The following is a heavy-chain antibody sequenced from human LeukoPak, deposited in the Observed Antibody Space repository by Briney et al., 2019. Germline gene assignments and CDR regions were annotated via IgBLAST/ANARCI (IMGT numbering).Heavy chain of an antibody. D-gene: IGHD7-27*01. J-gene: IGHJ4*02. Sequence: GGSLRLSCAASGFTFSDYWMPWVRQAPGKGLVWVSRISTDASDITYADSVKGRFTIYRENAKNTLYLQMNSLRAEDTAVYYCARDRSMTNGGFDYWGQGSLVTVSS. CDR2: ISTDASDI. CDR1: GFTFSDYW. CDR3: ARDRSMTNGGFDY. V-gene: IGHV3-74*01.